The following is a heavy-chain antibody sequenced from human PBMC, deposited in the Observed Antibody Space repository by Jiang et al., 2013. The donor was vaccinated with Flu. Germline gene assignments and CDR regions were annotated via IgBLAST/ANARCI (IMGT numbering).Heavy chain of an antibody. CDR1: GDSVSTNSAA. Sequence: QTLSLTCAISGDSVSTNSAAWNWVRQSPSRGLGWLGRTYYRSKWFYDYAVSVKSRVTINPDTSKNQFSLQLNSVTPDDTATYYCARDPDSSGWFGFDYWGQGTLVTVS. D-gene: IGHD6-19*01. V-gene: IGHV6-1*01. CDR3: ARDPDSSGWFGFDY. J-gene: IGHJ4*02. CDR2: TYYRSKWFY.